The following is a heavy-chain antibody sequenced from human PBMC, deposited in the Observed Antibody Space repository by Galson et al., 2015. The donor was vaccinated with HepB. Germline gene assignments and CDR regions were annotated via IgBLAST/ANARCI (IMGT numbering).Heavy chain of an antibody. D-gene: IGHD1-26*01. J-gene: IGHJ1*01. V-gene: IGHV3-33*01. CDR2: IWYDGSNK. Sequence: SLRLSCAASGFTFSRYGMHWVRQAPGKGLEWVAVIWYDGSNKYYVDVVEGRFTVSRDNSKNTVYLQMNSLRAEDTAVYYCARDPPDTIVPGAKYFQHWGQGTLVTVSS. CDR1: GFTFSRYG. CDR3: ARDPPDTIVPGAKYFQH.